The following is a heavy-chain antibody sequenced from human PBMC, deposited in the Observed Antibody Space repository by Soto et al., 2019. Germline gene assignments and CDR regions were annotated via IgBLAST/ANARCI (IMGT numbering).Heavy chain of an antibody. J-gene: IGHJ4*01. CDR2: TYSAGNT. V-gene: IGHV3-66*01. Sequence: GGSLRLSCAASGLSVSSNDMSWVRQAPGKGLECVSITYSAGNTYYADSVKGRFIISRDNSKNTLYLQMNSLRADDTAVYYCARGSLYWGQGTLVTVSS. CDR3: ARGSLY. CDR1: GLSVSSND.